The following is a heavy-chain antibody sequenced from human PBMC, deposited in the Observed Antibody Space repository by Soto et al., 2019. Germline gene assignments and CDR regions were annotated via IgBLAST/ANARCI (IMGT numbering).Heavy chain of an antibody. V-gene: IGHV4-61*08. CDR1: GGSISSGGYY. D-gene: IGHD6-13*01. CDR2: IYYSGST. Sequence: SETLSLTCTVSGGSISSGGYYWSWIRQPPGKGLEWIGYIYYSGSTNYNPSLKSRVTISVDTSKNQFSLKLSSVTAADTAVYYCARDRAAAGREYYFDYWGQGTLVTVSS. CDR3: ARDRAAAGREYYFDY. J-gene: IGHJ4*02.